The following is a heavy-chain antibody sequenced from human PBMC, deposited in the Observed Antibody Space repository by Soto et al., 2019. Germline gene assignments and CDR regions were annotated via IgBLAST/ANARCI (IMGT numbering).Heavy chain of an antibody. CDR2: INSDGSST. CDR3: VRTSLVVAAATREDY. V-gene: IGHV3-74*01. CDR1: GFTFSSYW. Sequence: EVQLVESGGGLVQPGASLRLSCAASGFTFSSYWMHWVRQAPGKGLVWVSRINSDGSSTSYAGSVKGRFTISRDNAKKTLYLQMNSLRAEETAVYYCVRTSLVVAAATREDYWGQGTLVTVSS. D-gene: IGHD2-15*01. J-gene: IGHJ4*02.